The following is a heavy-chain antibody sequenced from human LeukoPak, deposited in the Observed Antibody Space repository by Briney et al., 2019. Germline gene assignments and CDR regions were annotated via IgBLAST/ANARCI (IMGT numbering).Heavy chain of an antibody. J-gene: IGHJ4*02. V-gene: IGHV3-23*01. CDR3: AKDKITLAAAAFYYFDY. D-gene: IGHD6-13*01. CDR1: GFTFNTIA. Sequence: PGGSLRLSCAASGFTFNTIAMVWVAQAPGKGRKGVSVIIVGVGSTYYADSVKGRLTISRDNSKNTLYLQMNSLRAEDTAVYYCAKDKITLAAAAFYYFDYWGQGTLVTVSS. CDR2: IIVGVGST.